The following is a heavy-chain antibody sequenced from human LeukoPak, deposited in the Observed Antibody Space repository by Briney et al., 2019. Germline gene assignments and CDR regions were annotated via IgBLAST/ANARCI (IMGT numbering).Heavy chain of an antibody. CDR2: INPNSGDT. Sequence: GASVKVSCKASGYTFTSYDFNWLRQAPGQGLEWMGRINPNSGDTNYAQNFQGRVTMTRDTSISTAYMELSRLRSDDTAVYYCASDYCSSTSCLFDYWGQGTLVTVSS. CDR1: GYTFTSYD. CDR3: ASDYCSSTSCLFDY. V-gene: IGHV1-2*06. D-gene: IGHD2-2*01. J-gene: IGHJ4*02.